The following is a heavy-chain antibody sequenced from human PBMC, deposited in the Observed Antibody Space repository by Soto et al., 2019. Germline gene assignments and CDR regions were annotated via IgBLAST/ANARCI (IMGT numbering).Heavy chain of an antibody. CDR3: AHAGDYDLLTFDH. CDR2: IYWDDDK. J-gene: IGHJ4*02. Sequence: QITLKESGPTLVRPAQTLTLTCAFSGFSLTTYDMGVAWIRQPPGKALEWLALIYWDDDKRYSPSLKDRLAISKVTSRNQVVLTITNMDPGDTATYFCAHAGDYDLLTFDHWGPGTLVTVSS. CDR1: GFSLTTYDMG. D-gene: IGHD4-17*01. V-gene: IGHV2-5*02.